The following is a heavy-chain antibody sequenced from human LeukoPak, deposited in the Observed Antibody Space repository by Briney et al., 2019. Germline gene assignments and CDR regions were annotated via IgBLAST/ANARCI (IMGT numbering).Heavy chain of an antibody. Sequence: PGGSLRLSCEASGFTFSSYSMHWVRQAPGKGVEWVADISYDGNDRYYTDSAKGRFTISRDDSKNTVYLQMNSLRAEDTAVYFCARGFWSQGYYFDSWGQGSLVIVSS. J-gene: IGHJ4*02. CDR1: GFTFSSYS. CDR3: ARGFWSQGYYFDS. D-gene: IGHD3-3*01. V-gene: IGHV3-30*04. CDR2: ISYDGNDR.